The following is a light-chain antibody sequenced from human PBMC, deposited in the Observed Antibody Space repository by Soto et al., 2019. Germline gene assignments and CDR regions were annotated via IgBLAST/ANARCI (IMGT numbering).Light chain of an antibody. Sequence: SYELTQPLSVSVALGQTARITCGNNNIGSKNVHWYQQKPGQAPVLVIYRDSNRPSGIPERFSGSNSGNTATLTIRRAQAGDEADYYCQVWDSSTEVFGAGTKVTVL. J-gene: IGLJ1*01. CDR2: RDS. V-gene: IGLV3-9*01. CDR3: QVWDSSTEV. CDR1: NIGSKN.